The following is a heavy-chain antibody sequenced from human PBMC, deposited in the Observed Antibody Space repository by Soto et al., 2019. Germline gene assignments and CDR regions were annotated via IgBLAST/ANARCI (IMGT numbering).Heavy chain of an antibody. J-gene: IGHJ6*02. CDR2: IIPMFPTA. D-gene: IGHD2-21*01. V-gene: IGHV1-69*13. Sequence: SVKVSCKASGGTFSNHAISWVRQAPGQGLEWVGGIIPMFPTADYAQRFQGRVTITADDSTTTVYMELSGLRSEDTAMYYCAINYPTYSALYCSRSFYYVMDVWRQGPPVTVSS. CDR1: GGTFSNHA. CDR3: AINYPTYSALYCSRSFYYVMDV.